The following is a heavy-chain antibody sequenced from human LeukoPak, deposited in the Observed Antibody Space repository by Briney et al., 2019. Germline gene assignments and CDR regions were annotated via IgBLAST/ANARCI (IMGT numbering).Heavy chain of an antibody. V-gene: IGHV4-61*01. Sequence: SETLSLTCTVSGDPISSHSDYTWTWIRQPPGKGLEWIGYSYHIGSTNYNPSLKSRVTISVDTSKNQFSLKLTSVTAADTAVYYCAREYSGFDYWGQGTLVTVSS. CDR3: AREYSGFDY. D-gene: IGHD5-12*01. CDR2: SYHIGST. J-gene: IGHJ4*02. CDR1: GDPISSHSDY.